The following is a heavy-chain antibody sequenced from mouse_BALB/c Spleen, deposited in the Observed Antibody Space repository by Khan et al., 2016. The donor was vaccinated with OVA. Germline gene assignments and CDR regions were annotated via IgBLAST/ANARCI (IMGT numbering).Heavy chain of an antibody. J-gene: IGHJ3*01. CDR2: TTSGGSYT. CDR3: ARLGNS. V-gene: IGHV5-6*01. Sequence: EVELVESGGDLVKPGGSLKLSCAASAFTFSSYGMSWVRQTPDKRLEWVATTTSGGSYTYYPDSVKGRFTISRDNAKNTLYLQMTSLKSEDTAMYYCARLGNSWGQGTLVTVSA. CDR1: AFTFSSYG. D-gene: IGHD2-1*01.